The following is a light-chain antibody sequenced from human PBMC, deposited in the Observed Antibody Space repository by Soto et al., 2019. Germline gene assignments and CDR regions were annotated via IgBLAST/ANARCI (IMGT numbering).Light chain of an antibody. CDR2: EVN. J-gene: IGLJ1*01. V-gene: IGLV2-14*01. CDR3: ASFRSGTILV. Sequence: VLTQPASVSGSPGQSVTISCTGPRSDIGDSNFISWYQHSPGKAPRLLIYEVNNRPSGVSKRFSGSKAGNTASLTISGLLDDDEADYFCASFRSGTILVFGSGTKVTVL. CDR1: RSDIGDSNF.